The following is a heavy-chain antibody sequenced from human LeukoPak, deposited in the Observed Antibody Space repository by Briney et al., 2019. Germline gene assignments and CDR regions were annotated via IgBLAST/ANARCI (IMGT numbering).Heavy chain of an antibody. CDR3: ARDCGGYDYGEKYYFDY. CDR2: IYSGGST. J-gene: IGHJ4*02. CDR1: GFTVSSNY. V-gene: IGHV3-66*01. Sequence: PGGSLRLSCAASGFTVSSNYMSWVRQAPGKGLEWVSVIYSGGSTYYADSVKGRFTISRDNSKNTLYLQMNSLRAEDTAVYYCARDCGGYDYGEKYYFDYWGQGTLVTVSS. D-gene: IGHD5-12*01.